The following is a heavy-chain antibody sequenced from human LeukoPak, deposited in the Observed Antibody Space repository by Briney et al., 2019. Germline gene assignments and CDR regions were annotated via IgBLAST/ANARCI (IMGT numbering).Heavy chain of an antibody. D-gene: IGHD3-10*01. CDR1: GFTFDDYA. CDR2: ISWNSGSI. Sequence: PGGSLRLSCAASGFTFDDYAMHWVRQAPGKGLEWVSGISWNSGSIGYADSVKGRFTISRDNAKNSLYLQMNSLRAEDTALYYCAKVYHGSGSWAFDYWGQGTLVTVSS. V-gene: IGHV3-9*01. J-gene: IGHJ4*02. CDR3: AKVYHGSGSWAFDY.